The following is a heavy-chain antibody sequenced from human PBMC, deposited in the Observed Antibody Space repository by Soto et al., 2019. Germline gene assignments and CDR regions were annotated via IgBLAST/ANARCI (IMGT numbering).Heavy chain of an antibody. CDR1: GGTFSDHG. CDR3: ARRTPFDTSGGDYLDY. V-gene: IGHV1-69*01. D-gene: IGHD3-10*01. J-gene: IGHJ4*02. CDR2: IIPVFGTT. Sequence: QVRLVQSGAEVKKPGSSVKVSCKASGGTFSDHGFGWVRQAPGKGLEWMGEIIPVFGTTKFAAEWQGRVTITADESTTTAYMDQSSRTSADTAIYYCARRTPFDTSGGDYLDYWGQGTLVTVSS.